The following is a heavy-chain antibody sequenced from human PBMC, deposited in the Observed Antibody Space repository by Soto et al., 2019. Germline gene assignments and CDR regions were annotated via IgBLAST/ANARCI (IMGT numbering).Heavy chain of an antibody. CDR2: IYYSGST. CDR1: GGSISSYY. J-gene: IGHJ3*02. D-gene: IGHD2-21*02. V-gene: IGHV4-59*01. CDR3: ARDGWGRGDAFDI. Sequence: SETLSLTCTVSGGSISSYYWSWIRQPPGKGLEWIGYIYYSGSTNYNPSLKSRVTISVDTSKNQFSLKLSSVTAADTAVYYCARDGWGRGDAFDIWGQGTMVTVS.